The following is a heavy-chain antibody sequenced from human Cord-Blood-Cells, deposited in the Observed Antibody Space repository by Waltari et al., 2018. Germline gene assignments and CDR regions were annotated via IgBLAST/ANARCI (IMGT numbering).Heavy chain of an antibody. D-gene: IGHD2-21*02. Sequence: QVQLQQWGAGLLKPSETLSLTCAVYGGSFSGYYWSWIRQPPGKGQEWIGEINDSGRTNQAPSLKSPVTISLETSKNQFSLKRSSVTAPDTPVYYCARGTGLRYYFDYWGQGTLVTFSS. CDR3: ARGTGLRYYFDY. CDR2: INDSGRT. J-gene: IGHJ4*02. CDR1: GGSFSGYY. V-gene: IGHV4-34*01.